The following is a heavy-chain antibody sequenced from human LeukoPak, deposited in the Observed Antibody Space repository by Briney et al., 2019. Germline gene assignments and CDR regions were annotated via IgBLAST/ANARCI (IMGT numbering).Heavy chain of an antibody. CDR2: IDHSGST. CDR3: ARGAEGVLRYFDWLFREKNYFDY. J-gene: IGHJ4*02. Sequence: SETLSLTCSVSGYSISSGYYWGWIRQPPGKGLEWIGSIDHSGSTYYNPSLKSRVTISVDTSKNQFSLKLSSVTAADTAVYYCARGAEGVLRYFDWLFREKNYFDYWGQGTLVTVSS. CDR1: GYSISSGYY. V-gene: IGHV4-38-2*02. D-gene: IGHD3-9*01.